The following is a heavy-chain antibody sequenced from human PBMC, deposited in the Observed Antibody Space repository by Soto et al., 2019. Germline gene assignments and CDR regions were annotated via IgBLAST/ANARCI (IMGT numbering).Heavy chain of an antibody. CDR3: ASPPEVLLWFGELLY. CDR2: ISYDGSNK. D-gene: IGHD3-10*01. V-gene: IGHV3-30-3*01. J-gene: IGHJ4*02. CDR1: GFTFSSYA. Sequence: QVQLVESGGGVVQPGRSLRLSCAASGFTFSSYAMHWVRQAPGKGLEWVAVISYDGSNKYYADSVKGRFTISRDNSKNTLDLHMNSLGAEATAVYYCASPPEVLLWFGELLYWGQGTLVTVSS.